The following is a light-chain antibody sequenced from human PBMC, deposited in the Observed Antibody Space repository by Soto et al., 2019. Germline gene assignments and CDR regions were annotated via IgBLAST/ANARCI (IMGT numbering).Light chain of an antibody. CDR1: SSNIGSNT. Sequence: QPVLTQPPSASGTPGQRVTISCSGSSSNIGSNTVNWYQHLPGTAPKLLIYSNNQRPSGVPDRFSGSKSGTSASLAISGLQSEDEADYYCAAWDDSLHGVVFGGGTKVTVL. CDR2: SNN. J-gene: IGLJ2*01. V-gene: IGLV1-44*01. CDR3: AAWDDSLHGVV.